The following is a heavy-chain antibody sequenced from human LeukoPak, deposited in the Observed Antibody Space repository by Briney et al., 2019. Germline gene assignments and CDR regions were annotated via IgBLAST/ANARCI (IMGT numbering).Heavy chain of an antibody. D-gene: IGHD1-26*01. V-gene: IGHV4-59*12. CDR3: ARVRGSYLDPIDY. CDR1: GGSISSYY. CDR2: IYYSGST. Sequence: SETLSLTCTVSGGSISSYYWSWIRQPPGKGLEWIGYIYYSGSTNYNPSLKNRVAISVDTSKNQFSLKLSSVTAADTAVYYRARVRGSYLDPIDYWGQGTLVTVSS. J-gene: IGHJ4*02.